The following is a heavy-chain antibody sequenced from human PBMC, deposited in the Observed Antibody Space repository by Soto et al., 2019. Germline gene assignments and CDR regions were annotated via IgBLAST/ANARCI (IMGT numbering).Heavy chain of an antibody. CDR1: GFIFSSYT. CDR3: ARVQGGDFYYGMDV. V-gene: IGHV3-21*06. Sequence: EVQLVEPGGGLVRPGGSLRISCEASGFIFSSYTMNWVRQAPGRGLEWVSSITGSSSHLFYADLVKGRFTISRDNAKNSVYLQVKSLRAEDTAVYYCARVQGGDFYYGMDVWGQGTTVLVSS. J-gene: IGHJ6*02. CDR2: ITGSSSHL. D-gene: IGHD3-16*01.